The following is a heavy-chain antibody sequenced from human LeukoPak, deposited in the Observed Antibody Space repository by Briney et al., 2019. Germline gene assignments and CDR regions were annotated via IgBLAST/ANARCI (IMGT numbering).Heavy chain of an antibody. Sequence: PSETLSLTCTVSGYSISSGYYWGWIRQPPGKGLEWIGSIYHSGSTYYNPSLKSRVTISVDTSKHQFSLKLSSVTAADTAVYYCAGDFWSGYYFRDWGQGTLVTVSS. J-gene: IGHJ4*02. CDR1: GYSISSGYY. CDR2: IYHSGST. V-gene: IGHV4-38-2*02. CDR3: AGDFWSGYYFRD. D-gene: IGHD3-3*01.